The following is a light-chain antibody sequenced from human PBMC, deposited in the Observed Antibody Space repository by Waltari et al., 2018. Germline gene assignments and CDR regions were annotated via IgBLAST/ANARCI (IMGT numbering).Light chain of an antibody. J-gene: IGKJ4*01. CDR1: QEISNR. CDR3: QQYDTVPLP. Sequence: DIQMTQTPSPLSATVGDRVTIVFQASQEISNRIKWYQQRPEKPPRLLIYEASTLETAVPSMFSGSASGTDFTFPITSLQPEDLATYYCQQYDTVPLPLGGGT. V-gene: IGKV1-33*01. CDR2: EAS.